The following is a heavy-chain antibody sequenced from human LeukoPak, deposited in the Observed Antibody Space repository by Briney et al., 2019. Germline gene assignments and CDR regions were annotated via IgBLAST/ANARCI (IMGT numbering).Heavy chain of an antibody. D-gene: IGHD2-15*01. Sequence: PGGSLRLSCAASGFTFSNAWMSWVRQAPGKGLEYVSAISREGGTTYYADSVKGRFTISRDNSKNTLYLQMGSLRAEDMAVYYCVREVAFYDYWGQGTLVTVSS. V-gene: IGHV3-64*02. J-gene: IGHJ4*02. CDR3: VREVAFYDY. CDR1: GFTFSNAW. CDR2: ISREGGTT.